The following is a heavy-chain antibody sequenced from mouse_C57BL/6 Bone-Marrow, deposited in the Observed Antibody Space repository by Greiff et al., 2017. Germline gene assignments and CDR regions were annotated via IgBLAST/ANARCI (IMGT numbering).Heavy chain of an antibody. Sequence: VQLQQSGAELAKPGASVKLSCKASGYTFTSYWMHWVKQRPGQGLEWIGYINPSSGYTKYNQKFKDKATLTADNSSSTAYMQLSSLTYEDSAVYYCARMNGSYYALDYWDQGTSVTVSS. CDR3: ARMNGSYYALDY. CDR1: GYTFTSYW. V-gene: IGHV1-7*01. D-gene: IGHD1-2*01. J-gene: IGHJ4*01. CDR2: INPSSGYT.